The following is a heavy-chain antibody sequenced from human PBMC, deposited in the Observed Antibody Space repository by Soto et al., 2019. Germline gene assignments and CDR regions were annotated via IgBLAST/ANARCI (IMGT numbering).Heavy chain of an antibody. D-gene: IGHD3-3*02. V-gene: IGHV4-39*01. CDR3: ARHSLALRKNNWFDP. CDR1: GDSIISSDFY. Sequence: PSETLSLTCTVSGDSIISSDFYWGWVRQPPGKGLEWIGSIFYLGSSYYNPSLKSRVTMSVDTSKNQFSLRLRSVTAADTALYFCARHSLALRKNNWFDPRYEGIVVTVSS. J-gene: IGHJ5*02. CDR2: IFYLGSS.